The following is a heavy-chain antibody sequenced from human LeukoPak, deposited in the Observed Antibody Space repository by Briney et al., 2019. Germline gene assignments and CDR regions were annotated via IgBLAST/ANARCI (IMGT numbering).Heavy chain of an antibody. CDR1: GGSISSGDYY. V-gene: IGHV4-30-4*01. CDR3: ARDQNKYDSSGYYYYQYGMDV. CDR2: IYYSGST. D-gene: IGHD3-22*01. Sequence: PSETLSLTCTVSGGSISSGDYYWPWIRQPPGKGLEWIGYIYYSGSTHYNPSLKSRVSISVDTAKNQFSLNLSSVTAADTAVYYCARDQNKYDSSGYYYYQYGMDVWGQGTTVTVSS. J-gene: IGHJ6*02.